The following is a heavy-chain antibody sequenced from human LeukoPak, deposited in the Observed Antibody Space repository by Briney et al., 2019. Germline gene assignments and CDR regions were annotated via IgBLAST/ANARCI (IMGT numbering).Heavy chain of an antibody. Sequence: SVKVSCKASGGTFSSYAISWVRQAPGQGLEWMGGIIPIFGTPNYAQKFQGRVTITTDESTSTAYMELSSLRSEDTAVYYCAREGDSSSSVWFDPWGQGTLVTVSS. J-gene: IGHJ5*02. D-gene: IGHD6-6*01. V-gene: IGHV1-69*05. CDR2: IIPIFGTP. CDR3: AREGDSSSSVWFDP. CDR1: GGTFSSYA.